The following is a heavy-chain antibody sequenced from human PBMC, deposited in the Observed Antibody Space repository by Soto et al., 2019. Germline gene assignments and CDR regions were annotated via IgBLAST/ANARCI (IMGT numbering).Heavy chain of an antibody. Sequence: GASREVSCKXSRYTVTGDYIDWVRQAPGQGLEWMGWINPNSGGTNYAQKCQGWVTMTRDTSISTAYMELSRLRSDDTAVYYCARVQGNRCAFDIWGPGTMVTVSS. V-gene: IGHV1-2*04. CDR2: INPNSGGT. J-gene: IGHJ3*02. CDR3: ARVQGNRCAFDI. CDR1: RYTVTGDY.